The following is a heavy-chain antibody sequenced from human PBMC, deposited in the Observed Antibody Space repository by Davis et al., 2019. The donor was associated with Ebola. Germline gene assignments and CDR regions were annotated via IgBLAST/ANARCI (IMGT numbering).Heavy chain of an antibody. CDR3: ASLGLLPRYFDY. CDR1: GSTFSSYE. CDR2: ISSSSSTI. Sequence: PGGSLRPSCPASGSTFSSYEMTWVRQAPGKGLEWLSYISSSSSTIYYADSVKGRFTISRDNAKNSLYLQMNSLRDEDTAVYYCASLGLLPRYFDYRGQGTLVTVSS. V-gene: IGHV3-48*02. J-gene: IGHJ4*02. D-gene: IGHD2-15*01.